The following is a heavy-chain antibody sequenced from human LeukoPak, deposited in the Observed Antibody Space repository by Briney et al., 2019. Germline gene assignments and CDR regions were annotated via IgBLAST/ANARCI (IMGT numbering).Heavy chain of an antibody. CDR1: GLTFSSYG. V-gene: IGHV3-23*01. Sequence: PGGSLRLSCEASGLTFSSYGMSWVRRAPGKGLRWVSAITGDGTTTYYADSVKGRFTISRDNSKNMLYLQMSSLRAEDTAVYYCAKMQGYFDYWGQGTLVPLSS. CDR3: AKMQGYFDY. J-gene: IGHJ4*02. CDR2: ITGDGTTT.